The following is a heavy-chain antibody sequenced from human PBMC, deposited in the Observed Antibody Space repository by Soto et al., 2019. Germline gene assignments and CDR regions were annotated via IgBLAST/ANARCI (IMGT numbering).Heavy chain of an antibody. CDR2: IYYSGST. D-gene: IGHD2-15*01. CDR1: GGSVSSGSYY. CDR3: ARLHRYFSGGTYYSDWFDP. Sequence: PSETLSLTCTVSGGSVSSGSYYWSWIRQPPGKGLEWIGYIYYSGSTNYNPSLKSRVTISVDTSKNQFSLKLSSVTAADTAVYYCARLHRYFSGGTYYSDWFDPWGQGTLVTVSS. J-gene: IGHJ5*02. V-gene: IGHV4-61*01.